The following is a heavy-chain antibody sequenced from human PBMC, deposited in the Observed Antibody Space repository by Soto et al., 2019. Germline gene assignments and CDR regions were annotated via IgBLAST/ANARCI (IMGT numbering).Heavy chain of an antibody. D-gene: IGHD5-18*01. CDR2: IYYSGST. CDR3: SRAPNTAMAFDY. J-gene: IGHJ4*02. Sequence: PSETLSLTCTASGGSISSGGYYWSWIRQHPGKGLEWIGYIYYSGSTYYSPSLKSRVTISVDTSKNQFALKLSSVTAADTAVYYCSRAPNTAMAFDYWGQGTLVTVSS. V-gene: IGHV4-31*03. CDR1: GGSISSGGYY.